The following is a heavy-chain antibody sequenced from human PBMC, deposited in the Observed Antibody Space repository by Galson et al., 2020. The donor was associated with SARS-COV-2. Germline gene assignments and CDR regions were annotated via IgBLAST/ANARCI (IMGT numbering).Heavy chain of an antibody. CDR3: ARGPGYYYGSGSHNWFDP. V-gene: IGHV3-48*03. J-gene: IGHJ5*02. CDR2: ISSSGSTI. Sequence: GGSLRLSCAASGFTFSSYEMNWVRQAPGKGLEWVSYISSSGSTIYYADSVKGRFTISRDNAKNSLYLQMNSLRAEDTAVYYCARGPGYYYGSGSHNWFDPWGQGTLVTVSS. CDR1: GFTFSSYE. D-gene: IGHD3-10*01.